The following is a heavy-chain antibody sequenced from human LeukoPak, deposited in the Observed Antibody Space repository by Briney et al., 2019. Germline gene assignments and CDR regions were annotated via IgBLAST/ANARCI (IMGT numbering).Heavy chain of an antibody. CDR1: GGSISNYY. V-gene: IGHV4-59*12. Sequence: SETLSLTCTVSGGSISNYYWTWIRQPPGKGLEWIGYIYNSGSTNYRPSLKSRVTISVDTSKNQFSLKLSSVTAADTAVYYCARRDGYNYDFDYWGQGTLVTVSS. CDR2: IYNSGST. CDR3: ARRDGYNYDFDY. D-gene: IGHD5-24*01. J-gene: IGHJ4*02.